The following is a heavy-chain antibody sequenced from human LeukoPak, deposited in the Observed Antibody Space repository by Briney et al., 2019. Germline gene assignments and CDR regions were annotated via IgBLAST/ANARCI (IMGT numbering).Heavy chain of an antibody. D-gene: IGHD3-22*01. Sequence: GGSLRLSCAASGFTFSNYAMSWVRQAPGKGLEWVSTISNSDDNTYYADSVKGRFTISRDNAKNSLYLQMNSLRAEDTAVYYCARAKYYYDSSFAYWGQGTLVTVSS. CDR1: GFTFSNYA. CDR2: ISNSDDNT. CDR3: ARAKYYYDSSFAY. J-gene: IGHJ4*02. V-gene: IGHV3-23*01.